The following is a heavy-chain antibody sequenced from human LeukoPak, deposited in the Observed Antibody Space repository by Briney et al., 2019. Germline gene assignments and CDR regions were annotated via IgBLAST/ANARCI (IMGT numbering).Heavy chain of an antibody. V-gene: IGHV4-4*07. CDR2: IYTSGST. Sequence: SETLSLTCTVSGGSISSYYWSWIRQPAGKGLEWIGRIYTSGSTNYNPSLKSRVTISVDTSKNQFSLKLSSVTAADTAVYYCATLRVPGDYYYYYMDVWGKGTTVTVSS. D-gene: IGHD2-2*01. CDR1: GGSISSYY. CDR3: ATLRVPGDYYYYYMDV. J-gene: IGHJ6*03.